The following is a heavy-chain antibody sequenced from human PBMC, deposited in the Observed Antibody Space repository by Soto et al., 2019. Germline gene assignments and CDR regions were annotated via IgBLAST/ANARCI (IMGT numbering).Heavy chain of an antibody. CDR3: ARAVGQLVEKDYYYYGMDV. CDR2: IYYSGST. CDR1: GGSISSYY. J-gene: IGHJ6*02. Sequence: PSETLSLTCTVSGGSISSYYWSWIRQPPGKGLEWIGYIYYSGSTNYNPSLKSRVTISVDTSKNQFSLKLSSVTAADTAVYYCARAVGQLVEKDYYYYGMDVWGQGTTVTVSS. V-gene: IGHV4-59*12. D-gene: IGHD6-6*01.